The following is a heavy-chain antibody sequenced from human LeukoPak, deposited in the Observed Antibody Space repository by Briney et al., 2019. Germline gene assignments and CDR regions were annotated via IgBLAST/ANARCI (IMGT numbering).Heavy chain of an antibody. CDR2: IKQDGSEK. V-gene: IGHV3-7*01. CDR1: GFTFTTYW. Sequence: GGSLRLSCAASGFTFTTYWMSWVRQAPGKGLEWVANIKQDGSEKYYVDSVKGRFTISRDNTKNSLYLQMNSLRAEDTAVYYCATGKNWFDSWGQGTLVTVSS. CDR3: ATGKNWFDS. J-gene: IGHJ5*01.